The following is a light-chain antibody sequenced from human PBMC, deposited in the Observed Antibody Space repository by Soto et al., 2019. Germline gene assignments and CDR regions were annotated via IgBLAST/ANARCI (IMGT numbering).Light chain of an antibody. J-gene: IGKJ3*01. Sequence: EIVLTHSPGTLYLSPGARASLSCRASQSMNGKYLAWYQQKPGQAPRILSYGASSRPTGIPDRFRGSGSGTDFTLNISRLEPEHFEVYYCQLYGSFFAPGPKVDVK. V-gene: IGKV3-20*01. CDR3: QLYGSF. CDR1: QSMNGKY. CDR2: GAS.